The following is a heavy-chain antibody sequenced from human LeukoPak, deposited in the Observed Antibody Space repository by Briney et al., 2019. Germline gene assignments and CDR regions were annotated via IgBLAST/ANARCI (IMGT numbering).Heavy chain of an antibody. CDR3: ARFGADALDI. D-gene: IGHD1-26*01. Sequence: ASVKVSCKASGYTFTGYYMHWVRQAPGQGLEWMGWMHPDSGGTKCAQKFQGRLTMTRDTSISTGYMELTRLRSDDTAIYYCARFGADALDIWGHGTMVTVSS. CDR2: MHPDSGGT. V-gene: IGHV1-2*02. J-gene: IGHJ3*02. CDR1: GYTFTGYY.